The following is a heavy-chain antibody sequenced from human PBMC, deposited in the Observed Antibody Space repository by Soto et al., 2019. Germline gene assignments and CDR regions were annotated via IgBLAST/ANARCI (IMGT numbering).Heavy chain of an antibody. CDR2: ISAYNGNT. CDR1: GYTFTSYG. V-gene: IGHV1-18*01. J-gene: IGHJ3*02. CDR3: ARDLYSGYDLTFAFDI. D-gene: IGHD5-12*01. Sequence: ASVKVSCKASGYTFTSYGISCVRQAPGQGLEWMGWISAYNGNTNYAQKLQGRVTMTTDTSTSTAYMELRSLRSDDTAVYYCARDLYSGYDLTFAFDIWGQGTMVTVSS.